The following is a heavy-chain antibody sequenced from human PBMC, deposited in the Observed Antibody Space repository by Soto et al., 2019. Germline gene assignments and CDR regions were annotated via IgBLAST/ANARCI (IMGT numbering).Heavy chain of an antibody. CDR2: MNPGSGDT. Sequence: ASVKVSCKASGYTFTNNYVTWVRQATGQGLEWMGWMNPGSGDTGYAQKFQGRVTMTRNISIATEYIELSSLRSEDTAIYYCARMTSFGSLNRFDPWGQGTLVTVYS. D-gene: IGHD5-18*01. CDR1: GYTFTNNY. J-gene: IGHJ5*02. V-gene: IGHV1-8*01. CDR3: ARMTSFGSLNRFDP.